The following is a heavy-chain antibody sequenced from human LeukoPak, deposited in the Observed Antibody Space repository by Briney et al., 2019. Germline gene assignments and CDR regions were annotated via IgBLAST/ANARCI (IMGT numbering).Heavy chain of an antibody. V-gene: IGHV4-38-2*02. CDR3: ARGNFSSGWYNHYYYMDV. D-gene: IGHD6-19*01. J-gene: IGHJ6*03. Sequence: SETLSLTCTVSGYSIRSGYYWGWIRQSPGKGLEWIGSMYYSGGTYYNPSLKSRVTISVDTSKNQFPLKLSSVTAADTAVYYCARGNFSSGWYNHYYYMDVWGKGTTVTVSS. CDR1: GYSIRSGYY. CDR2: MYYSGGT.